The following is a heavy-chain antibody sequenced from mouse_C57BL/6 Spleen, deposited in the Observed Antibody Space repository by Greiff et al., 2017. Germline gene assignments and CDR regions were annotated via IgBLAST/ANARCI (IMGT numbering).Heavy chain of an antibody. CDR3: ARRYGSSYGFDY. J-gene: IGHJ2*01. Sequence: QVQLKQPGAELVRPGSSVKLSCKASGYTFTSYWMHWVKQRPIQGLEWIGNIDPSDSETHYNQKFKDKATLTVDKSSSTAYMQLSSLTSEDSAVYDCARRYGSSYGFDYWGQGTTLTVSS. V-gene: IGHV1-52*01. D-gene: IGHD1-1*01. CDR2: IDPSDSET. CDR1: GYTFTSYW.